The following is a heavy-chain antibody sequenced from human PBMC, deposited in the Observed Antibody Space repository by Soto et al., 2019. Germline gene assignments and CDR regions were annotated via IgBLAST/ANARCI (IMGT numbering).Heavy chain of an antibody. J-gene: IGHJ6*01. CDR3: AKEGNYVTYYYYYGMDV. CDR1: GFTFSSYA. D-gene: IGHD1-7*01. CDR2: ISGSGGST. V-gene: IGHV3-23*01. Sequence: GGSLRLSCAASGFTFSSYAMSWVRQAPGKGLEWVSAISGSGGSTYYADSVKGRFTISRDNSKNTLYLQMKSLRAEDTAVYYCAKEGNYVTYYYYYGMDVWRQRKTVTVSS.